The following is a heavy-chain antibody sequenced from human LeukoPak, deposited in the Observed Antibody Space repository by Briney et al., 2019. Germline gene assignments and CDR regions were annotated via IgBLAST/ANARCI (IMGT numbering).Heavy chain of an antibody. D-gene: IGHD6-6*01. CDR2: IYYSGST. J-gene: IGHJ3*02. Sequence: SETLSLTCAVYGGSLSGYYWSWIRQPPGKGLEWIGSIYYSGSTYYNPSLKSRVTISVDTSKNQFSLKLSSVTAADTAVYYCARGDDIAARPFDAFDIWGQGTMVTVSS. CDR1: GGSLSGYY. CDR3: ARGDDIAARPFDAFDI. V-gene: IGHV4-34*11.